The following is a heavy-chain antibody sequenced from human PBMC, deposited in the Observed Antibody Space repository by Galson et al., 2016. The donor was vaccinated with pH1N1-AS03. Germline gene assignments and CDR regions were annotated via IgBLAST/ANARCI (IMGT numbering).Heavy chain of an antibody. Sequence: SLRLSCATSGFTFSTYWMDWVRQAPGKGLEWVANIREDGSEKYYVDSVKGRFTISRDNAKNSLYLQMNSLRSEDTAVYYCAKTGTENPEGSPGLFDSWGQGTVVTVSS. D-gene: IGHD3/OR15-3a*01. CDR2: IREDGSEK. J-gene: IGHJ4*02. CDR1: GFTFSTYW. CDR3: AKTGTENPEGSPGLFDS. V-gene: IGHV3-7*01.